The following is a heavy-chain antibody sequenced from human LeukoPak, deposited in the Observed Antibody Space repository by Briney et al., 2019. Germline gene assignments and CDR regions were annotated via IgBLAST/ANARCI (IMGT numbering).Heavy chain of an antibody. Sequence: GESLKISCKGSGYSFTTYWIGWVRQMPGKGLEWMGIIYPGDSDTRYSPSFQGQVTISADKSISTAYLQWSSLKASDTAMYYCARVNAQLLYDTGSYYFDYWGQGTLVTVSS. CDR3: ARVNAQLLYDTGSYYFDY. V-gene: IGHV5-51*01. CDR1: GYSFTTYW. CDR2: IYPGDSDT. J-gene: IGHJ4*02. D-gene: IGHD2-2*02.